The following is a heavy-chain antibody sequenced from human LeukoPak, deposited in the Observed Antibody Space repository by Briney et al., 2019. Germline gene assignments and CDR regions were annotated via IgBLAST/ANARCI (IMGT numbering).Heavy chain of an antibody. Sequence: GGSLRLSCAASGFTFSSSWMNWARQAPGKGLEWISYIRSRDGTVSYADSVKGRFTISTDTAKSSLFLQMNGLSADDTAVYYCVRDHAYAFDIWGQGTMVTVSS. V-gene: IGHV3-48*01. CDR2: IRSRDGTV. J-gene: IGHJ3*02. CDR3: VRDHAYAFDI. CDR1: GFTFSSSW.